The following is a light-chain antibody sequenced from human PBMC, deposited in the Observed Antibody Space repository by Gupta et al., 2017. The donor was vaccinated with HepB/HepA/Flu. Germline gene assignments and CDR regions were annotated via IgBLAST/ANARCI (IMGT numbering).Light chain of an antibody. CDR2: EVT. CDR3: SSYTMSRTVI. CDR1: SSDIGTYNR. Sequence: SALTQPPPVSGSPGQSVTISCTGTSSDIGTYNRVSWYQQPPGTAPKLMIYEVTHRPSGVPDRFSGSKSGNTASLTISGLQAEDEADYYCSSYTMSRTVIFGGGTRLTVL. J-gene: IGLJ2*01. V-gene: IGLV2-18*02.